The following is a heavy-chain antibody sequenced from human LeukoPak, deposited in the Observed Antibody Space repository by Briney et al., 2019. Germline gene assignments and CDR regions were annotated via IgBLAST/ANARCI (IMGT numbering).Heavy chain of an antibody. J-gene: IGHJ5*02. CDR1: GFTVSSIY. Sequence: GGSLRLSCAVSGFTVSSIYMSWVRQAPGKGLEWVSSIYSDGNTYYADSVKGRFTISRDSSRNTLYLQMNSLRVEDSAVYYCAGDTHSSSWYGHWGQGTLVTVSS. D-gene: IGHD6-13*01. CDR3: AGDTHSSSWYGH. CDR2: IYSDGNT. V-gene: IGHV3-53*01.